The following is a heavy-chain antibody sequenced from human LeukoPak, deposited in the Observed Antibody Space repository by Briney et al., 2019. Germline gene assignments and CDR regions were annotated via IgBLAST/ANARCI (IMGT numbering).Heavy chain of an antibody. CDR3: AKELRTGFPTKYFDY. Sequence: GGSLRLSCAVSGFTLRNYGMSWVRQAPGKGLEWVSGISGSGERTDYADSVKGRFTISSDNSKNMVYLQMNSLRPGDTATYYCAKELRTGFPTKYFDYWGQGTLVTVSS. J-gene: IGHJ4*02. D-gene: IGHD2-8*02. CDR1: GFTLRNYG. CDR2: ISGSGERT. V-gene: IGHV3-23*01.